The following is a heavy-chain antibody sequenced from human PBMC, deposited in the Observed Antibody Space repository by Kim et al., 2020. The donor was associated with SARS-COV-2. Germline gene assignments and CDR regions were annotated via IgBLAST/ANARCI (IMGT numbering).Heavy chain of an antibody. J-gene: IGHJ4*02. CDR3: ARGRFPYLPIY. D-gene: IGHD3-10*01. V-gene: IGHV3-72*01. CDR2: T. Sequence: TEYAASVKGRFTISRDDSKNSLYLQMNSLKTEDTAVYYCARGRFPYLPIYWGQGTLVTVSS.